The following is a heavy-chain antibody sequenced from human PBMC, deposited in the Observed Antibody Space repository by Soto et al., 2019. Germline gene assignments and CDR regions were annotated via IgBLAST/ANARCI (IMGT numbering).Heavy chain of an antibody. CDR2: ISSSGSTI. V-gene: IGHV3-48*03. D-gene: IGHD6-19*01. CDR3: ARVGSSGWCFDY. J-gene: IGHJ4*02. CDR1: GFTFSSYE. Sequence: PGGSLRLSCAASGFTFSSYEMNWVRQAPGKGLEWVSYISSSGSTIYYADSVKGRFTISRDNAKNSLYLQMNSLRAEDTAVYYCARVGSSGWCFDYWGQGTLVTVPQ.